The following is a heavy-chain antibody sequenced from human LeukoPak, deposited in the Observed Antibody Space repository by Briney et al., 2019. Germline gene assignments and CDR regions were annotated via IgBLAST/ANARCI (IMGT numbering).Heavy chain of an antibody. V-gene: IGHV3-11*05. CDR2: IGGSGSYT. Sequence: GGSLRLSCAASGFTFSDNYMSWIRQAPGKGLEWVSVIGGSGSYTYYADSVKGRFTISRDNSKDTLYLQMNSLRPEDTAVYYCARDWYDYWGQGTLVTVSS. CDR3: ARDWYDY. CDR1: GFTFSDNY. D-gene: IGHD6-13*01. J-gene: IGHJ4*02.